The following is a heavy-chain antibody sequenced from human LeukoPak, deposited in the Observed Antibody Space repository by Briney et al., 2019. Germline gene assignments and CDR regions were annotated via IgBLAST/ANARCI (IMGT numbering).Heavy chain of an antibody. V-gene: IGHV3-30*03. CDR2: ISYDGSNK. CDR1: GFTFSSCG. CDR3: ATYYYDSSGSPFDY. Sequence: GGSLRLSCAASGFTFSSCGMHWVRQAPGKGLEWVAVISYDGSNKYYADSVKGRFTISRDNSKNTLYLQMNSLRAEDTAVFYCATYYYDSSGSPFDYWGQGTLVTVSS. D-gene: IGHD3-22*01. J-gene: IGHJ4*02.